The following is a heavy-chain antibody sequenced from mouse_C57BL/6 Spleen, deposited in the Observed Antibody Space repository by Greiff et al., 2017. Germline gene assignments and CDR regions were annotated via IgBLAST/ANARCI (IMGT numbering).Heavy chain of an antibody. CDR2: IDPENGDT. J-gene: IGHJ2*01. V-gene: IGHV14-4*01. Sequence: VQLQQSGAELVRPGASVKLSCTASGFNIKDDYMHWVKQRPEQGLEWIGWIDPENGDTEYASKFQGKATITADTSSNTAYLQLSSLTSEDTAVYYRTCYGYDRDYFDYWGQGTTLTVSS. CDR3: TCYGYDRDYFDY. D-gene: IGHD2-2*01. CDR1: GFNIKDDY.